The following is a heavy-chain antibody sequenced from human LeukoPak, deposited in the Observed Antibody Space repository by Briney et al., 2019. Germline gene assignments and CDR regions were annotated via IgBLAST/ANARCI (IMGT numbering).Heavy chain of an antibody. V-gene: IGHV3-30*01. Sequence: GGSLRLSCAASGFTFSSYAMHWVRQAPGKGLEWVAVISYDGSNKYYADSVKGRFTISRDKSKNTLYLQMNSLRAEDTAVYYCARDQDYYGSGRTYWRQGTLVSVSS. CDR1: GFTFSSYA. D-gene: IGHD3-10*01. CDR2: ISYDGSNK. J-gene: IGHJ4*02. CDR3: ARDQDYYGSGRTY.